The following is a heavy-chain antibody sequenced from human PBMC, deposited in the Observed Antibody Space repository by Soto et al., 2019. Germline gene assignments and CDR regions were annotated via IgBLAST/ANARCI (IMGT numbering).Heavy chain of an antibody. CDR1: GFTFSSYA. J-gene: IGHJ4*02. Sequence: GGSLRLSCAASGFTFSSYAMSWVRQAPGKGLEWVSAISGSGGSTYYADSVKGRFTISGDNSKNTLYLQMNSLRAEDTAAYYCATPTTVTTWYFDYWGQGTLVTVSS. CDR2: ISGSGGST. CDR3: ATPTTVTTWYFDY. D-gene: IGHD4-4*01. V-gene: IGHV3-23*01.